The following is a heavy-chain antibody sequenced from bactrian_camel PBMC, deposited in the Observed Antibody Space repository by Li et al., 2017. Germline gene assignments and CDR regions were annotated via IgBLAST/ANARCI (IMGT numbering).Heavy chain of an antibody. V-gene: IGHV3S54*01. CDR2: SYTGGGGA. D-gene: IGHD3*01. J-gene: IGHJ4*01. CDR1: GNRDSNQC. Sequence: SLRLTCTASGNRDSNQCMAWFRQAPGKKREGVAASYTGGGGAYYAGSVRGRFTISRDNAKTTMFLQMDSLKPEDTARYYCATEVGNVNAPCEPRGESKYWGQGTQVKVS. CDR3: ATEVGNVNAPCEPRGESKY.